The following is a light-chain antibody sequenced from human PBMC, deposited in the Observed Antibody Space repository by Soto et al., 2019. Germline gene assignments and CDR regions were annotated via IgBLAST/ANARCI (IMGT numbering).Light chain of an antibody. CDR1: QSVDRY. CDR2: DAS. CDR3: PQYKDYTWT. Sequence: DIQMTQSPSTLSASVGDRVSITCRASQSVDRYLAWYQQKPGKAPHLLIYDASSLESGVPSRFSGSGSGTEFTLTISSLQPDDFTTFYCPQYKDYTWTFGQGTKVEV. V-gene: IGKV1-5*01. J-gene: IGKJ1*01.